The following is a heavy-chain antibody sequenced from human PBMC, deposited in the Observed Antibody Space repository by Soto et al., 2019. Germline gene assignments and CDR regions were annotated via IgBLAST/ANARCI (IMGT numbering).Heavy chain of an antibody. D-gene: IGHD3-22*01. V-gene: IGHV1-18*04. CDR3: ARTNYYDSSGYSPGGAFDI. J-gene: IGHJ3*02. CDR1: GYTFTSYG. Sequence: ASVKVSCKASGYTFTSYGISWVRQAPGQGLEWMGWISAYNGNTNYAQKLQGRVTMTTDASTSTAYMELRSLRSDDTAVYYCARTNYYDSSGYSPGGAFDIWGQGTMVTVPS. CDR2: ISAYNGNT.